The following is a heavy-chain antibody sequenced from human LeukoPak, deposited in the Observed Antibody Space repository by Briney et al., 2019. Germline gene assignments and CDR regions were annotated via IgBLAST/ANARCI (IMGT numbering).Heavy chain of an antibody. CDR1: GFTFSSYA. D-gene: IGHD2-15*01. J-gene: IGHJ1*01. Sequence: GGSLRLSCAASGFTFSSYAMSWVRQAPGKGLEWVSAISGSGGSTYYADSVKGRFTISRDNSKNTLYLQTNSLRAEDTAVYYCAKDRIPSGGSSKYFQHWGQGTLVTVSS. CDR2: ISGSGGST. V-gene: IGHV3-23*01. CDR3: AKDRIPSGGSSKYFQH.